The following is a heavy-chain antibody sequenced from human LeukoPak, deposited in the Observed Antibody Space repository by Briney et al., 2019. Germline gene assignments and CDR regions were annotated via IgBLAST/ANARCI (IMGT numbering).Heavy chain of an antibody. CDR3: ARGGGLDV. CDR2: INHNGNVN. J-gene: IGHJ6*02. Sequence: GGSLRLSCAASGFTFSSYWMNWARQAPGKGLEWVASINHNGNVNYYVDSVKGRFTISRDNAKNSLYLQMSNLRAEDTAVYSCARGGGLDVWGQGTTVTVSS. V-gene: IGHV3-7*03. D-gene: IGHD3-16*01. CDR1: GFTFSSYW.